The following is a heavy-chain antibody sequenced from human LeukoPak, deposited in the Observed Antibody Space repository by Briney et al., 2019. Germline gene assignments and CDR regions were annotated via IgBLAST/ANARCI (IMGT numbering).Heavy chain of an antibody. V-gene: IGHV3-7*01. CDR1: GFSFSSSW. D-gene: IGHD3-10*02. CDR3: AELGITMIGGV. J-gene: IGHJ6*04. CDR2: IKHDGSEI. Sequence: GGSLRLSCAASGFSFSSSWMSWVRQAPGKGLEWVANIKHDGSEIYYVDSVKGRFTISRDNAKNSLYPQMNSLRAEDTAVYYCAELGITMIGGVWGKGTTVTISS.